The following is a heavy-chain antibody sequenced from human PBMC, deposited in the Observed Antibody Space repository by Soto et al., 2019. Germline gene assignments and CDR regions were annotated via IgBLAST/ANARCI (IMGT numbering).Heavy chain of an antibody. Sequence: GVSWNHSSAASECPFRRYWGHLIRQTPGKCLVWVSRINPAGTITNYADSVEGRFTISRDNADSDLFLQMNSLSAEDTAIYYCTRDRCRLRETWGQGT. CDR1: ECPFRRYW. D-gene: IGHD2-8*01. CDR3: TRDRCRLRET. CDR2: INPAGTIT. V-gene: IGHV3-74*01. J-gene: IGHJ5*02.